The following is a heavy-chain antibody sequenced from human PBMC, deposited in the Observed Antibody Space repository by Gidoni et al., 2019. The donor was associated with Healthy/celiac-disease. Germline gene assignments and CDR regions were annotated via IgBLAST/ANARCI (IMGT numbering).Heavy chain of an antibody. V-gene: IGHV4-34*01. CDR2: INHSGST. D-gene: IGHD3-22*01. CDR1: GGSFSGYY. J-gene: IGHJ4*02. Sequence: QVQLQQWGAGLLKPSETLSLTCAVYGGSFSGYYWSWIRQPPGKGLEWIGEINHSGSTNYNPSLKSRVTISVDTSKNQFSLKLSSVTAADTAVYYCARDLFYYYDSSGYYSPFDYWGQGTLVTVSS. CDR3: ARDLFYYYDSSGYYSPFDY.